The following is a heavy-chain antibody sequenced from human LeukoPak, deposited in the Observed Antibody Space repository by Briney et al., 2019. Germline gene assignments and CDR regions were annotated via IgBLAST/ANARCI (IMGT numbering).Heavy chain of an antibody. CDR2: ITAISSAI. J-gene: IGHJ6*03. CDR1: GFTVSSNY. D-gene: IGHD3-10*02. V-gene: IGHV3-21*01. CDR3: AELGITMIGGV. Sequence: GGSLRLSCAASGFTVSSNYMSWVRQAPGKGLEWVSSITAISSAIYSADSANGPFTITRANAKNFLYPKMNSLRAQETAVDLCAELGITMIGGVGGKGTTVTISS.